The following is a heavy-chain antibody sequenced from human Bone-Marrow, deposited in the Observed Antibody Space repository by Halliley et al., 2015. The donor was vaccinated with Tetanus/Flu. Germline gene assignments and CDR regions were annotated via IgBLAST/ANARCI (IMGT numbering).Heavy chain of an antibody. D-gene: IGHD1-20*01. CDR2: IGLGADT. V-gene: IGHV3-23*01. Sequence: IGLGADTKQADSERGRVTIARDNSKSTLYLQMNNLRAEDTAVYSCAKEGTITGKHYYAMDVWGQGTAVTVSS. CDR3: AKEGTITGKHYYAMDV. J-gene: IGHJ6*02.